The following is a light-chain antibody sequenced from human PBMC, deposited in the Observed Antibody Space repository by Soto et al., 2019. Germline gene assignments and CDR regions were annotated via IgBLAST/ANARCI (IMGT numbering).Light chain of an antibody. CDR1: QSFRGL. CDR2: DAY. V-gene: IGKV3-11*01. J-gene: IGKJ2*01. Sequence: EVVLTQSPVTLSLSPGERATLSCRASQSFRGLLAWYQQKPGQAPRLLIYDAYNRATGIPPRFSGSGSGTDFTLTISSLEPEDFALYYCQQRSNWPPAFGQGTKVDIK. CDR3: QQRSNWPPA.